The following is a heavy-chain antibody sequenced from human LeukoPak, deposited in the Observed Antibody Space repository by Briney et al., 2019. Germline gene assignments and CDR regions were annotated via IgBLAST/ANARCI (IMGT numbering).Heavy chain of an antibody. CDR3: ATRVRGVTAYDY. CDR2: IIPIFGTA. D-gene: IGHD3-10*01. J-gene: IGHJ4*02. V-gene: IGHV1-69*13. Sequence: GASVKVSCKASGGTFSSYAISWVRQAPGQGLEWMGGIIPIFGTANYAQKFQGRVTITADESTSTAYMELRSLRSDDTAVYYCATRVRGVTAYDYWGQGTLVTVSS. CDR1: GGTFSSYA.